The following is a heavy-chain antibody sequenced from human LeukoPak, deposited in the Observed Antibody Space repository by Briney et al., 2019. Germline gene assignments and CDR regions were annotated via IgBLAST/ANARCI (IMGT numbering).Heavy chain of an antibody. CDR1: GGSITSNDHY. J-gene: IGHJ5*02. CDR2: IYYSGTT. CDR3: ARYRCTTATCGFDP. Sequence: SEILSLTCTVSGGSITSNDHYWSWIRQTPGQGLEWIGNIYYSGTTYYDPSLKSRVSISVDTSKSQFSLNLSSVTAADTAVYYCARYRCTTATCGFDPWGQGALVTVSS. V-gene: IGHV4-30-4*01. D-gene: IGHD2/OR15-2a*01.